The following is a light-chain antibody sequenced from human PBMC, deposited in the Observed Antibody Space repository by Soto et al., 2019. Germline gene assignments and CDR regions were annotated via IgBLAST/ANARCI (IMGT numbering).Light chain of an antibody. V-gene: IGKV3-20*01. J-gene: IGKJ5*01. CDR3: QQYGSSIT. CDR1: QNIGTY. CDR2: GAS. Sequence: IVLTQSPGTLSLSPGERATLSCRASQNIGTYLAWYQHKPGQAPSVLIFGASTRANGVPDRFSGSGSGTDFTLTISRLEPEDFAVYYCQQYGSSITFGQGTRLEIK.